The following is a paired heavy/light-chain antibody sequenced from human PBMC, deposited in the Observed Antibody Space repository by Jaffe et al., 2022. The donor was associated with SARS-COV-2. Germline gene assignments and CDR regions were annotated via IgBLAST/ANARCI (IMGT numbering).Heavy chain of an antibody. Sequence: QVQLVESGGGVVQPGRSLRLSCAASGFTFKDYGMHWVRQAPGRGLEWVAFMSYDGSVQHYGDSVKGRFTISRDNLKSTLFLQMNSLRVDDTAVYYCAKGATKVDYWGQGTLVTV. CDR3: AKGATKVDY. V-gene: IGHV3-30*18. J-gene: IGHJ4*02. CDR1: GFTFKDYG. CDR2: MSYDGSVQ. D-gene: IGHD1-26*01.
Light chain of an antibody. V-gene: IGLV2-14*01. CDR3: FSYRGRGTRV. CDR1: SSDVGTYDH. Sequence: QSALTQPASVSGSPGQSITISCTGTSSDVGTYDHVSWFQQHAGKGPNLVIFDVNSRPSGVSNRFSGSKSGNTASLTISGLQSEDEADYYCFSYRGRGTRVFGTGTTVTVV. CDR2: DVN. J-gene: IGLJ1*01.